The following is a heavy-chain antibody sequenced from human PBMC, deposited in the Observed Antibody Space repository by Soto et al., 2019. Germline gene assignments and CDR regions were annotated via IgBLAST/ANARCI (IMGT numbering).Heavy chain of an antibody. Sequence: QVQLQESGPGLVKPSQTLSLTCTVSGGSISSGDYFWSWIRQPPGKGLEWIGYIYFGGTTHYNPSLKSRVIISGDTSRNQFSLNLTSVTAADTAVYYCVRAGRWRPFELWGLGTLVTVSP. CDR2: IYFGGTT. V-gene: IGHV4-30-4*01. D-gene: IGHD3-3*01. CDR3: VRAGRWRPFEL. CDR1: GGSISSGDYF. J-gene: IGHJ4*02.